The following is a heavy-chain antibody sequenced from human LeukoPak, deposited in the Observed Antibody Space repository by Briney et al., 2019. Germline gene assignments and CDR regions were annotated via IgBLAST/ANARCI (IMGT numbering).Heavy chain of an antibody. D-gene: IGHD3-10*01. CDR2: IKQDGSEK. CDR1: GFTFSSYW. V-gene: IGHV3-7*04. Sequence: GGSLRLSCAASGFTFSSYWMSWVRQALGKGLEWVANIKQDGSEKYYVDSVKGRFTISRDNAKNSLYLQMNSLRAEDTAVYYCARGYYGSGSYYTAYWGQGTLVTVSS. J-gene: IGHJ4*02. CDR3: ARGYYGSGSYYTAY.